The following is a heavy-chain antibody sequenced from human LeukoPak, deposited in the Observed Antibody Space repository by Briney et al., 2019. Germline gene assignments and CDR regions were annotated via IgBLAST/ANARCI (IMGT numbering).Heavy chain of an antibody. D-gene: IGHD6-6*01. Sequence: SGGSLRLSCAAPGFTFSSYAMSWVRQAPGKGLEWVPAISGSGGSTYYADSVKGRFTISRDNSKNTLYLQVNSLRAEDTAVYYCAKDVSSSRLYYFDYWGQGTLVTVSS. V-gene: IGHV3-23*01. CDR2: ISGSGGST. CDR3: AKDVSSSRLYYFDY. CDR1: GFTFSSYA. J-gene: IGHJ4*02.